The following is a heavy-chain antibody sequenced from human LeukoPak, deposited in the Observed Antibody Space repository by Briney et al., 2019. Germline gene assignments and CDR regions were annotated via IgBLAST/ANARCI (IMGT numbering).Heavy chain of an antibody. J-gene: IGHJ4*02. Sequence: SETLSLTCAVYGGSFSGYYWGWIRQPPGKGLEWIGSIYYSGSTYYNPSLKSRVTISVDTSKNQFSPKLSSVTAADTAVYYCASRTLWFGESGVDYWGQGTLVTVSS. D-gene: IGHD3-10*01. V-gene: IGHV4-39*01. CDR1: GGSFSGYY. CDR2: IYYSGST. CDR3: ASRTLWFGESGVDY.